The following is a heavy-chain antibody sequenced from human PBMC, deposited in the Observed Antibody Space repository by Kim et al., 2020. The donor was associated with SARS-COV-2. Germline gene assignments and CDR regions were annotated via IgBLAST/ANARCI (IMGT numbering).Heavy chain of an antibody. CDR3: AREIPLYDSSGYYRDY. Sequence: ASVKVSCKASGYTFTGYYLHWVRQAPGQGLEWMGWINPNSGGTNYAQKFQGRVTMTRDTSISTAYMELSRLRSDDTAVYYCAREIPLYDSSGYYRDYWGQGTLVTVSS. J-gene: IGHJ4*02. CDR1: GYTFTGYY. D-gene: IGHD3-22*01. V-gene: IGHV1-2*02. CDR2: INPNSGGT.